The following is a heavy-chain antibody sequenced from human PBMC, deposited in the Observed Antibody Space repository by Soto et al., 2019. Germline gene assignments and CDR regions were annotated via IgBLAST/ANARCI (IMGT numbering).Heavy chain of an antibody. CDR3: ARLPFPWGWFDP. CDR2: ISGSGRTI. J-gene: IGHJ5*02. Sequence: GGSLTLSCAASGFTFSSYAMSWVRQAPGKGLEWVSAISGSGRTIYSADSVKGRFTISRDNATNSLYLQMNNVRTEDTAVYYCARLPFPWGWFDPWGQGTLVTVSS. V-gene: IGHV3-23*01. CDR1: GFTFSSYA. D-gene: IGHD3-16*01.